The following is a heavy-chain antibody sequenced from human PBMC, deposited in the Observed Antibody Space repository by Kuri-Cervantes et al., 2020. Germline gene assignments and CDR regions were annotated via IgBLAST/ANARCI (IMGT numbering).Heavy chain of an antibody. V-gene: IGHV3-66*01. CDR3: AKELYYYDSSGYYPFDY. J-gene: IGHJ4*02. Sequence: GESLKISCAASGFTVSSNYMSWVRQAPGKGLEWVSVIYSGGSTYYADSVKGRFTISRDNSKNTLYLQMNSLRAEDTAVYYCAKELYYYDSSGYYPFDYWGQGTLVTVSS. CDR2: IYSGGST. D-gene: IGHD3-22*01. CDR1: GFTVSSNY.